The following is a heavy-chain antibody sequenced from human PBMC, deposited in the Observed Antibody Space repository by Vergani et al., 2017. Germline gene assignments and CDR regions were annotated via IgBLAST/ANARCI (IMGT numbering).Heavy chain of an antibody. J-gene: IGHJ5*02. CDR3: ASTQQYLITGTSWFDP. V-gene: IGHV3-48*03. CDR2: ISSSGSTI. Sequence: EVQLVESGGGLVQPGGSLRLSCAASGFTFSSYEMNWVRQAPGKGLEWVSYISSSGSTIYYADSVKGRFTISRDNAKNSLYLQMNSLRAEDTAVYYCASTQQYLITGTSWFDPWGQGTLVTVSS. CDR1: GFTFSSYE. D-gene: IGHD1-7*01.